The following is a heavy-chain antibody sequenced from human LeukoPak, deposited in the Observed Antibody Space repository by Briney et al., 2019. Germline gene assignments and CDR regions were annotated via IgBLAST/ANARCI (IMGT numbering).Heavy chain of an antibody. CDR2: MNPNSGNT. J-gene: IGHJ4*02. CDR3: ARENARGYSGYPIDY. D-gene: IGHD5-12*01. CDR1: GYTFTSYD. V-gene: IGHV1-8*01. Sequence: GASVKVSCKASGYTFTSYDINWVRHATGQGLEWMGWMNPNSGNTGYAQKFQGRVTMTRNTSLSTAYMELSSLRSEDTAVYYCARENARGYSGYPIDYWGQGTLVTVSS.